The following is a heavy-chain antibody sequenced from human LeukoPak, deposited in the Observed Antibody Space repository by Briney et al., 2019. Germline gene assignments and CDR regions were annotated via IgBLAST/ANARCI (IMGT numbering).Heavy chain of an antibody. V-gene: IGHV3-30-3*01. CDR3: ASLYGSGSYLISYYYYGMDV. J-gene: IGHJ6*02. CDR2: ISYDGSNK. CDR1: GFTFSSYA. Sequence: GGSLRLSCAASGFTFSSYAMHWVRQAPGKGLEWVAVISYDGSNKYYADSVKGRFTISRDNSKNTLYLQMNSLRAEDTAVYYCASLYGSGSYLISYYYYGMDVWGQGTTVTVSS. D-gene: IGHD3-10*01.